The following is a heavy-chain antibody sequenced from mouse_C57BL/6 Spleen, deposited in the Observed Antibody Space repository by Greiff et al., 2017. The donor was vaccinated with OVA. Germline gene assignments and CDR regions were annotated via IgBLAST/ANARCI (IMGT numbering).Heavy chain of an antibody. CDR3: ARRALYSDYFDY. CDR2: ISSGGSYT. J-gene: IGHJ2*01. CDR1: GFTFSSYG. V-gene: IGHV5-6*01. Sequence: EVQGVESGGDLVKPGGSLKLSCAASGFTFSSYGMSWVRQTPDKRLEWVATISSGGSYTYYPDSVKGRFTISRDNTKNTLFLQLSSLKSEDTAMYYCARRALYSDYFDYWGQGTTLTVSS. D-gene: IGHD2-1*01.